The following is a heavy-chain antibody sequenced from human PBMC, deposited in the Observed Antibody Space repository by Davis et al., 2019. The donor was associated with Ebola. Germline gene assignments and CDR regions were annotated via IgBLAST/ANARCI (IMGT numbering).Heavy chain of an antibody. J-gene: IGHJ4*02. V-gene: IGHV3-73*01. CDR1: GFTFSGSA. D-gene: IGHD3-10*01. CDR2: IRSKANSYAT. Sequence: GGSLRLSCAASGFTFSGSAMHWVRQASGKGLEWVGRIRSKANSYATAYAASVKGRFTISRDDSKNTAYLQMNSLKTEDTAVYYSTAGGYGSGSRGDYWGQGTLVTVSS. CDR3: TAGGYGSGSRGDY.